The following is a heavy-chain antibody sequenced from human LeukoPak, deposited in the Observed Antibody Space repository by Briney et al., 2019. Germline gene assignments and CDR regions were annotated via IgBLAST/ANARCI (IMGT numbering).Heavy chain of an antibody. Sequence: GGSLRLSCAVSGLTVSSNYMTWVRQAPGKGLEWVSVIFGGGKTHYADSVKGRFTISRDNSKNTLYLQMNSLRAEDTAVYYCARGKVSGGSGSYSDYWGQGTLVTVSS. CDR2: IFGGGKT. CDR1: GLTVSSNY. D-gene: IGHD3-10*01. V-gene: IGHV3-66*01. J-gene: IGHJ4*02. CDR3: ARGKVSGGSGSYSDY.